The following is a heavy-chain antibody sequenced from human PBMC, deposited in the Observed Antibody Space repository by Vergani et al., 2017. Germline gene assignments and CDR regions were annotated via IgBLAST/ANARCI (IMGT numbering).Heavy chain of an antibody. CDR3: AKVPSSGSRVNWFDP. CDR2: ISGSGGST. J-gene: IGHJ5*02. CDR1: GFTFSSYA. V-gene: IGHV3-23*01. Sequence: EVQLLESGGGLVQPGGSLRLSCAASGFTFSSYAMSWVRQAPGKGLEWVSAISGSGGSTYYADSVKGRFTISRDNSKNTLYLQMNSLRAEDAALYYCAKVPSSGSRVNWFDPWGQGTLVTVSS. D-gene: IGHD3-10*01.